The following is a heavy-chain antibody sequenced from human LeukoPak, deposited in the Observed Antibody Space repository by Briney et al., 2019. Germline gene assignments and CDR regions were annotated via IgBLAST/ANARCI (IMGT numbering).Heavy chain of an antibody. V-gene: IGHV3-13*01. CDR1: GFSVSTFD. D-gene: IGHD3-16*02. Sequence: PGRSLRLSCVASGFSVSTFDMYWVRQAAGGGLEWVAAVGTNHDTLYLGSVKGRFTISRENAKNSLSLEMSYLTVEDTAVYYCTREWRGIASHYSGMDVWGQGTAVIVSS. CDR3: TREWRGIASHYSGMDV. CDR2: VGTNHDT. J-gene: IGHJ6*02.